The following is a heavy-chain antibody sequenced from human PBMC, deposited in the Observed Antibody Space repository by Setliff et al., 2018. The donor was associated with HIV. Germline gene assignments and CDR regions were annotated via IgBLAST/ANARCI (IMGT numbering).Heavy chain of an antibody. D-gene: IGHD5-18*01. J-gene: IGHJ4*01. V-gene: IGHV4-4*02. CDR1: GGSMSSSDW. CDR3: ARTEDYSYGDAPFDY. CDR2: IYHSGST. Sequence: PSETLSLTCAVSGGSMSSSDWWSWVRQSPGKGLEWIGEIYHSGSTNYNPSLKSRVTISVDTSKNQFSLKLSSVTAADTAVYYCARTEDYSYGDAPFDYWGHGTLVTVSS.